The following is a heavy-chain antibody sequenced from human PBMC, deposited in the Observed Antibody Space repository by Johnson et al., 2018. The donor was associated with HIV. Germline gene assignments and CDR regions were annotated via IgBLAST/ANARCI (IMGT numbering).Heavy chain of an antibody. CDR2: ITYAGSNK. CDR1: GFTFSSYA. V-gene: IGHV3-30-3*01. D-gene: IGHD2-15*01. J-gene: IGHJ3*02. Sequence: QVQLVESGGGLVQPGGSLRLSCAASGFTFSSYAMPWVRQAPGKGLEWVAVITYAGSNKYYADSVKGRFTISRDDSKNTLYLQMNSLRAEDTAVYYCAKGDCSGGSCYSFTDAFDIWGQGTMVTVSS. CDR3: AKGDCSGGSCYSFTDAFDI.